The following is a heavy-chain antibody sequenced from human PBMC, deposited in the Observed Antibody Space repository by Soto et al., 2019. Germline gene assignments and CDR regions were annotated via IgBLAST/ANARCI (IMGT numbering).Heavy chain of an antibody. Sequence: EVQLVESGGGLVQPGGSLKLSCAASGFTFSGSAMHWVRQASGKGLEWVGRIRSKANSYATAYAASVKGRFTISRDDSKNTAYLQMNSLKTEDTAVYYCTTDSTTYCGGDCYSWSDYWGQGTLVTVSS. V-gene: IGHV3-73*02. CDR1: GFTFSGSA. J-gene: IGHJ4*02. D-gene: IGHD2-21*02. CDR3: TTDSTTYCGGDCYSWSDY. CDR2: IRSKANSYAT.